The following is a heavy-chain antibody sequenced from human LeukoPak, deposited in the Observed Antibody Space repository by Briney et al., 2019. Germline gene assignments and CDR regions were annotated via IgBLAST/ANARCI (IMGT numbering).Heavy chain of an antibody. V-gene: IGHV3-64D*06. D-gene: IGHD6-13*01. CDR1: GFPVSSKY. CDR2: ISSEGKTT. Sequence: GGSLRLSCAVSGFPVSSKYLNWVRQAPGKGLEYVSSISSEGKTTYYADSVKGRFTISRDNSKNTLYLQMSSLRPEDTAVYYCVKDRWVDHWGQGTLVTVSS. CDR3: VKDRWVDH. J-gene: IGHJ4*02.